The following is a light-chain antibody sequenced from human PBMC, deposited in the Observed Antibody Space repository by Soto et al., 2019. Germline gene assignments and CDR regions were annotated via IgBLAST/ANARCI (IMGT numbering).Light chain of an antibody. J-gene: IGKJ1*01. CDR2: GAS. CDR3: QQYVSSPRT. Sequence: ENVLTQSPGTLSLSPGESATLSCRASQIVYNGYLAWYQQKPGQPPRLLIFGASTRASGVPDRFSGSESGTDFTLTIYRLQPEDFAVYYCQQYVSSPRTFGQGTRVEIK. V-gene: IGKV3-20*01. CDR1: QIVYNGY.